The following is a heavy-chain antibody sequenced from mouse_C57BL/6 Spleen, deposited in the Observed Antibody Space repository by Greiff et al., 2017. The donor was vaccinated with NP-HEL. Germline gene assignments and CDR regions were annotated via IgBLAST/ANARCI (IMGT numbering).Heavy chain of an antibody. Sequence: QVQLQQSGAELVMPGASVKLSCKASGYTFTSYWMHWVKQRPGQGLEWIGEIDPSDSYTNYNQKFKGKSTLTVDKSSSTAYMQLSSLTSEDSAVYYCARSGEQDYWGQGTSVTVSS. CDR2: IDPSDSYT. CDR1: GYTFTSYW. V-gene: IGHV1-69*01. D-gene: IGHD3-1*01. J-gene: IGHJ4*01. CDR3: ARSGEQDY.